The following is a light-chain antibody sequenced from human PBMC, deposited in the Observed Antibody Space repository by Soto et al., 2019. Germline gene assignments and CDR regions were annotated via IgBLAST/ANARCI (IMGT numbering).Light chain of an antibody. CDR3: SSHTTSNTQV. Sequence: QSALTQPASVSGSPGQSITISCTGTSSDIGRFNYVSWYQQHPGKVPKLMIYEVSNRPSGVSIRFSGSKSGNTASLTISGLQAEDEADYYCSSHTTSNTQVFGGGTKVTVL. CDR2: EVS. J-gene: IGLJ3*02. CDR1: SSDIGRFNY. V-gene: IGLV2-14*01.